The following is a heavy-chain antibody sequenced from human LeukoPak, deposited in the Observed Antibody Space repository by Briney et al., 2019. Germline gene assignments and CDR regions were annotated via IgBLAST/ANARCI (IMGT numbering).Heavy chain of an antibody. V-gene: IGHV3-11*04. J-gene: IGHJ4*02. Sequence: PGGSLRLSCAASGFTFSDYYMSWIRQAPGKGLEWVSYISSSGSTIYYADSVKGRFTISRENAKNSLYLQMNSLRAEDTAVYYCARDAPYSSSWLHYFYYWGQGTLVTVSS. CDR1: GFTFSDYY. D-gene: IGHD6-13*01. CDR3: ARDAPYSSSWLHYFYY. CDR2: ISSSGSTI.